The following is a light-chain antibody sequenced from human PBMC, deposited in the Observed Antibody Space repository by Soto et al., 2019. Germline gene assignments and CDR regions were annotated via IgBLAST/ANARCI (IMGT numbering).Light chain of an antibody. CDR2: LGS. CDR3: IQAKQIPRT. J-gene: IGKJ1*01. CDR1: QSLLHTSGDNY. V-gene: IGKV2-28*01. Sequence: DIVLTQSPLSLSVTPGEPASITCTSSQSLLHTSGDNYLDWYVQRPGQSPQLLIYLGSKRAPGVSDRISGTGSGTRFTLRISRVEADDVAIYYCIQAKQIPRTFGQGTKVDIK.